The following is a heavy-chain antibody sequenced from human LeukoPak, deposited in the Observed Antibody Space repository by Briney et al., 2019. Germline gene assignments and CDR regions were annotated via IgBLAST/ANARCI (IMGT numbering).Heavy chain of an antibody. V-gene: IGHV4-59*01. Sequence: PSETLSLTCTVSGGSISSYYWSWIRQPPGKGLEWIGYIDYSGSTNYNPSLKSRVTISVDTSKNQFSLKLTSVTAADTAVYYCARYRAFDIWGRGTLVTVSS. CDR2: IDYSGST. J-gene: IGHJ3*02. CDR1: GGSISSYY. CDR3: ARYRAFDI.